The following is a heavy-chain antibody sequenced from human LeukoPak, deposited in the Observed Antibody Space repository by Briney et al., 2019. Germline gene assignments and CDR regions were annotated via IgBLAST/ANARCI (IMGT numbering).Heavy chain of an antibody. J-gene: IGHJ4*02. CDR2: ISGSGGST. CDR3: AKFGDTQPLE. V-gene: IGHV3-23*01. Sequence: AGTLRLSCAASGFTFSSYAMSWVRQAQGKGLEWVSAISGSGGSTYYADSVKGRFTISRDNSKNTLYLQMNSLRAEDTAVYYCAKFGDTQPLEWGQGTLVTVSS. D-gene: IGHD3-10*01. CDR1: GFTFSSYA.